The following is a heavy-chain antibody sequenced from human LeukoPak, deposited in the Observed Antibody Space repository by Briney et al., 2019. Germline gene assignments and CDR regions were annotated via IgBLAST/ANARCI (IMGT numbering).Heavy chain of an antibody. D-gene: IGHD2-8*01. CDR3: ARDLYLGLVDY. J-gene: IGHJ4*02. CDR2: IYYSGST. Sequence: SETLSLTCTVSGGSISSSSYYWGWIRQPPGKGLEWIGSIYYSGSTYYNPSLKSRVTISVDTSKNQFSLKLSSVTAADTAVYYCARDLYLGLVDYWGQGTLVTVSS. CDR1: GGSISSSSYY. V-gene: IGHV4-39*07.